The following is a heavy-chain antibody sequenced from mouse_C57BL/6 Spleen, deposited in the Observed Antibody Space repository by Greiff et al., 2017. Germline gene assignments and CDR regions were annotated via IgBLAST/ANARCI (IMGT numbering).Heavy chain of an antibody. Sequence: VMLVESGAELARPGASVKLSCKASGYTFTSYGISWVKQRTGQGLEWIGEIYPRSGNTYYNEKFKGKATLTADKSSSTAYMELRSLTSEDSAVYFCARRDYGSSFYYYAMDYWGQGTSVTVSS. D-gene: IGHD1-1*01. V-gene: IGHV1-81*01. J-gene: IGHJ4*01. CDR1: GYTFTSYG. CDR3: ARRDYGSSFYYYAMDY. CDR2: IYPRSGNT.